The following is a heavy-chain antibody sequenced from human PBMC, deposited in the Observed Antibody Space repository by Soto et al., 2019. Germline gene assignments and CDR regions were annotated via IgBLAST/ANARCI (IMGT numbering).Heavy chain of an antibody. V-gene: IGHV4-59*12. CDR2: MYHSGST. D-gene: IGHD3-10*01. Sequence: PSETLSLTCTVSGGSISSYYWSWIRQPPGKGLEWIGYMYHSGSTNYNPSLKSRVTISVDTSKNQFSLKLSSVTAADTAVYYCARGLNQYYYGSGSTNFYYYGMDVWGQGTTVTVSS. CDR1: GGSISSYY. CDR3: ARGLNQYYYGSGSTNFYYYGMDV. J-gene: IGHJ6*02.